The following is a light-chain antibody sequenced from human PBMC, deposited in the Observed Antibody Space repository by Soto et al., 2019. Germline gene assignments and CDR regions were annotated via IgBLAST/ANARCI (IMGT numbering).Light chain of an antibody. CDR2: GAS. CDR3: QQYHHWPPKVT. V-gene: IGKV3-15*01. J-gene: IGKJ3*01. Sequence: DIVITQSPATLSVSPGERATLSCRASQSINTNLAWYQQKPGQAPRLLIYGASTRATVIPARFSGSGSGTEFTLTISGLQXDDFAVYYCQQYHHWPPKVTFGPGTKVDIK. CDR1: QSINTN.